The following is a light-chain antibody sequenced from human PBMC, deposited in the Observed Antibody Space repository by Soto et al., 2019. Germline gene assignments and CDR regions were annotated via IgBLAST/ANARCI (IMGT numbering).Light chain of an antibody. V-gene: IGKV3-20*01. CDR2: GAS. Sequence: EIVLTQSPGTLSLSPGDRATLSCRANQSVSSSYLAWYQQKPGQAPRLLISGASRRAAGIPDRFSGSGSGTDFTLTISRLDSENIAVYYCQQYDSSPRTFGQGTKVDIK. CDR3: QQYDSSPRT. J-gene: IGKJ1*01. CDR1: QSVSSSY.